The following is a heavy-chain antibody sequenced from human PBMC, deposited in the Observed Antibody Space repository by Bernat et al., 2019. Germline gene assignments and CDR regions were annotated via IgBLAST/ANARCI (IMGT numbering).Heavy chain of an antibody. Sequence: EVQLLESGGGLVQPGGSLRLSCAASGFTFSSQAMSWVRQAPGKGLEWVSAISGSGGSTYYADSVKGRFAISRDNSKNMLYLQMNSLRADDTAVYYCESLKEEYCGSSSCYILFDYWGPGTLVTVSS. CDR1: GFTFSSQA. CDR2: ISGSGGST. V-gene: IGHV3-23*01. J-gene: IGHJ4*02. CDR3: ESLKEEYCGSSSCYILFDY. D-gene: IGHD2-15*01.